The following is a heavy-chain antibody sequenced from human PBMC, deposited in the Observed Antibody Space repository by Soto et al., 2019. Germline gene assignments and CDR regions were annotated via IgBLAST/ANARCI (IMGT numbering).Heavy chain of an antibody. Sequence: SVKVSCKASGGTFSSYAISWVRQAPGQGLEWMGGIIPIFGTANYAQKFQGRVTITTDESTSTAYMELSSLRSEDTAVYYCARDSTDPLAFDIWGQGTMVTVSS. J-gene: IGHJ3*02. CDR1: GGTFSSYA. CDR2: IIPIFGTA. V-gene: IGHV1-69*05. CDR3: ARDSTDPLAFDI. D-gene: IGHD2-2*01.